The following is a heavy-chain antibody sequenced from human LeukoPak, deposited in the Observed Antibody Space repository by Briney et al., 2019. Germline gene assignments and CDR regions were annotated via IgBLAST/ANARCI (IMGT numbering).Heavy chain of an antibody. V-gene: IGHV3-7*01. CDR2: IKQDGSEK. J-gene: IGHJ4*02. CDR1: GFTFSSYA. Sequence: GGSLRLSCAASGFTFSSYAMSWVRQTPGKALEWVANIKQDGSEKYYVDSVKGRFTISRDNAKNSLYLQMNSLRVEDTAVYYCASRPSDVYYYGVFDFWGQGALVTVSS. CDR3: ASRPSDVYYYGVFDF. D-gene: IGHD3-22*01.